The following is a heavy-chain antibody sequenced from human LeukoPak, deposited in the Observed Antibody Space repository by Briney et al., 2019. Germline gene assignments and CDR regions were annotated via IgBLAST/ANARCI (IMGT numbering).Heavy chain of an antibody. CDR1: GGSISSYY. CDR2: IYTSGST. J-gene: IGHJ4*02. V-gene: IGHV4-4*07. D-gene: IGHD6-6*01. Sequence: SETLSLTFTVSGGSISSYYWSWIRPPAGKGLEWIGRIYTSGSTNYNPSLKSRVTMSVDTSKNQFSLKLSTVTAADTALYYCARDRAAPSWNFDYWGQGTLVTVSS. CDR3: ARDRAAPSWNFDY.